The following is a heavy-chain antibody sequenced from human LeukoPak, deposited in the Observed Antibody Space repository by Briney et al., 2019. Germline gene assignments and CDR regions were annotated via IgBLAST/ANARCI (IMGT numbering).Heavy chain of an antibody. CDR3: ARILPYFWSGYPGEAFDI. CDR1: GYTFSSYT. Sequence: GASVKVSCKASGYTFSSYTMNWVRQAPGQGLEWMGWISAYNGNTNYAQKLQGRVTMTTDTSTSTAYMELRSLRSDDTAVYYCARILPYFWSGYPGEAFDIWGQGTMVTVSS. J-gene: IGHJ3*02. V-gene: IGHV1-18*01. CDR2: ISAYNGNT. D-gene: IGHD3-3*01.